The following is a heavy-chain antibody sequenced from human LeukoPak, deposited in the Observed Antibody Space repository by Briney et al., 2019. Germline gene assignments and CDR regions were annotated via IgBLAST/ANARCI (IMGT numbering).Heavy chain of an antibody. J-gene: IGHJ3*02. CDR1: GGSFSGYY. D-gene: IGHD3-10*01. Sequence: PSETLSLTCAVHGGSFSGYYWSWIRQPPGKGLEWIGEINHSGSTNYNPSLKSRVTISVDTSKNQFSLKLSSVTAADTAVYYCARAGQRAFDIWGQGTMVTVSS. CDR2: INHSGST. V-gene: IGHV4-34*01. CDR3: ARAGQRAFDI.